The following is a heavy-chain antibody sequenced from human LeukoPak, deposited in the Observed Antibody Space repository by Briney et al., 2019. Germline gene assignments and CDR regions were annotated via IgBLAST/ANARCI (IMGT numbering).Heavy chain of an antibody. Sequence: SDTLYLTCSVSGVSIGSHFWSWVRQPAGKALEWIGRISASGTTSSNPSLNSRVTMSLDTSKNQFSLKLNSVTAADTAVYYCARAYCGGECTAGGAFDIWGQGTMVTVSS. CDR3: ARAYCGGECTAGGAFDI. CDR1: GVSIGSHF. V-gene: IGHV4-4*07. J-gene: IGHJ3*02. CDR2: ISASGTT. D-gene: IGHD2-21*01.